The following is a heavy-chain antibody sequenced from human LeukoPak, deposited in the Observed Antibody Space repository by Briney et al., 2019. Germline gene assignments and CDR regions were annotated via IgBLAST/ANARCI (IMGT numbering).Heavy chain of an antibody. Sequence: TLSLTCTVSGGSISSSSYYWGWIRQPPGKALEWLARIDWDDDKYYSTSLKTRLTISKDTSKNQVVLTMTNMDPVDTATYYCARMIVGRRVAFDIWGQGTMVTVSS. V-gene: IGHV2-70*11. J-gene: IGHJ3*02. CDR2: IDWDDDK. CDR1: GGSISSSSYY. CDR3: ARMIVGRRVAFDI. D-gene: IGHD2-21*01.